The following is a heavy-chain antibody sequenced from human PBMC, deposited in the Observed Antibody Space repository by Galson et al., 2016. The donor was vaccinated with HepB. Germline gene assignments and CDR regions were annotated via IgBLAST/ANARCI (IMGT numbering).Heavy chain of an antibody. CDR2: ITIDGSTT. D-gene: IGHD1-26*01. Sequence: LRLSCAASGFTFSNYWMHWVRQAPGKGLVWVSHITIDGSTTTYADSVKGRFTISRDNAKNTVDLQIHSLRSEDAAVYFCARDFKLGAPDYMDVWGKGTTVTVS. CDR1: GFTFSNYW. CDR3: ARDFKLGAPDYMDV. J-gene: IGHJ6*03. V-gene: IGHV3-74*01.